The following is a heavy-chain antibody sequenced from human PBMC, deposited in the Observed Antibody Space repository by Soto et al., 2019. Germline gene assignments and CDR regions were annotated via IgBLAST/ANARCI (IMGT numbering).Heavy chain of an antibody. J-gene: IGHJ4*02. CDR2: ISGSGGST. Sequence: SGFPFRTYAMSWVRQSPGKGLEWVSAISGSGGSTYYADSVKGRFTISRDNAKNSLYLQMNSLRAEDTAVYYCARAHSSGWLYYFDYWGQGTLVTVSS. D-gene: IGHD6-19*01. CDR1: GFPFRTYA. V-gene: IGHV3-23*01. CDR3: ARAHSSGWLYYFDY.